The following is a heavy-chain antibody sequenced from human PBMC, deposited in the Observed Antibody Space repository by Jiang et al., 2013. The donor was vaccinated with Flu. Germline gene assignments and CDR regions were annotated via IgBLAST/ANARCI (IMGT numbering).Heavy chain of an antibody. Sequence: QLLESGGGLVQPGGSLRLSCAASGFTFSSYAMSWVRQAPGKGLEWVSAISGSGGSTYYADSVKGRFTISRDNSKNTLYLQMNSLRAEDTAVYYCGRGVVPAHPLGYWGQGTLVTVSS. D-gene: IGHD2-2*01. CDR2: ISGSGGST. V-gene: IGHV3-23*01. CDR1: GFTFSSYA. CDR3: GRGVVPAHPLGY. J-gene: IGHJ4*02.